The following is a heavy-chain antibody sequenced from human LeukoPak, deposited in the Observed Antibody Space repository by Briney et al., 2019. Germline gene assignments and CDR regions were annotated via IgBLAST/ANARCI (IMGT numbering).Heavy chain of an antibody. J-gene: IGHJ3*01. Sequence: SQTLSLTCAISGDNVCSDGVAWNWIRQSPSRGLYWLGRTYYSSRWYNDYADSVRSRINIYPDTTKNQFSLHLNSVTPEDTAVFYCAREWRNGFDFWAQGTMVTVSS. CDR3: AREWRNGFDF. V-gene: IGHV6-1*01. CDR1: GDNVCSDGVA. CDR2: TYYSSRWYN. D-gene: IGHD3-3*01.